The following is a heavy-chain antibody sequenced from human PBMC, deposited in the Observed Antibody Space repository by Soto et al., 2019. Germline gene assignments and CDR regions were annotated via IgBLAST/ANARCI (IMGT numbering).Heavy chain of an antibody. Sequence: SGPTLVNPTETLTLTFTFSGFSRTTTGLGVGWIRQPPGKALEWLAVVFWDGGERYSPSLKSRVTITKDTSKDQVVFTMTNMDPADTATYYCTQVYGSGSWGWYFHSWGQGTQVTVSS. V-gene: IGHV2-5*02. J-gene: IGHJ4*02. D-gene: IGHD1-26*01. CDR3: TQVYGSGSWGWYFHS. CDR1: GFSRTTTGLG. CDR2: VFWDGGE.